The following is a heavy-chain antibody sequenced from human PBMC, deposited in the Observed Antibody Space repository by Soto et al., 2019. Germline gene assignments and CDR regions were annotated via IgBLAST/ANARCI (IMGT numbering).Heavy chain of an antibody. V-gene: IGHV3-74*01. CDR2: INSDGSST. Sequence: PGGSLRLSCAASGFTFSSYWMHWVRQAPGKGLVWVSRINSDGSSTSYADSVKGRFTISRDNAKNTLYLQMNSLRAEDTAVYYCARDWPLWSGYYYYYYGMDVWGQGTTVTVSS. J-gene: IGHJ6*02. D-gene: IGHD3-3*01. CDR3: ARDWPLWSGYYYYYYGMDV. CDR1: GFTFSSYW.